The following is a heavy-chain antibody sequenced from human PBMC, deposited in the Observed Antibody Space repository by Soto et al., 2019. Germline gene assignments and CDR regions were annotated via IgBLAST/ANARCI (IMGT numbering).Heavy chain of an antibody. V-gene: IGHV3-23*01. CDR1: GFTFSSDS. CDR2: ISGSGGST. J-gene: IGHJ4*02. CDR3: AKDLREFDY. Sequence: GGALRLSCAASGFTFSSDSMSWVRQAPGKGLEWVSAISGSGGSTYYADSVKGRFTISRDNSKNTPYLQMNGLRAEDTAVYYCAKDLREFDYWGQGTLVTVSS. D-gene: IGHD3-10*01.